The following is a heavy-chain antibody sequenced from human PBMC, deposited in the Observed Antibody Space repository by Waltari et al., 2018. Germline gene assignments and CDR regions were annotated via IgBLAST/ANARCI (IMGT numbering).Heavy chain of an antibody. V-gene: IGHV4-38-2*02. Sequence: QVQLQESGPGLVKPSEPLSLTCAVSGYSISSGYYWGWIRQPPGKGLEWIGSIYHSGSTYYNPSLKSRVTISVDTSKNQFSLKLSSVTAADTAVYYCARESRAVAGTGFDYWGQGTLVTVSS. CDR1: GYSISSGYY. CDR3: ARESRAVAGTGFDY. D-gene: IGHD6-19*01. CDR2: IYHSGST. J-gene: IGHJ4*02.